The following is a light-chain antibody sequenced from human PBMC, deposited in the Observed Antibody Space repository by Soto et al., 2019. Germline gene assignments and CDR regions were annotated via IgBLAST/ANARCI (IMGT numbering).Light chain of an antibody. J-gene: IGKJ1*01. CDR3: QQYADWPKT. CDR1: QSVSDR. V-gene: IGKV3-15*01. CDR2: AAS. Sequence: EIVMTQSPDTLSVSPGERATLSCRASQSVSDRVVWYQQKPGQAPSLLIYAASTRAAGVPARFSGSGSGTEFTLTISSLQSEDFAVYFCQQYADWPKTFGQGTKVDIK.